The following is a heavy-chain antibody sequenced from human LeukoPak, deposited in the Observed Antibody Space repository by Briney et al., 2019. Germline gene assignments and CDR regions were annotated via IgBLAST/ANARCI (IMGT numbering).Heavy chain of an antibody. CDR1: GGSISSGGYS. J-gene: IGHJ5*02. D-gene: IGHD2-2*01. Sequence: SETLSLTCAVSGGSISSGGYSWSWIRQPPGKGLEWIGYIYHSGSTYYNPSLKSRVTISVDRSKNQSPLKLSSVTAADTAVYYCARGPAHCSSTSCYLNWFDPWGQGTLVTVSS. CDR3: ARGPAHCSSTSCYLNWFDP. CDR2: IYHSGST. V-gene: IGHV4-30-2*01.